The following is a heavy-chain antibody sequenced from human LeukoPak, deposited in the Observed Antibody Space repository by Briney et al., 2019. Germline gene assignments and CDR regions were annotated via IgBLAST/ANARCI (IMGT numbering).Heavy chain of an antibody. D-gene: IGHD2-2*01. CDR2: IYYSGST. J-gene: IGHJ5*02. CDR1: GGSISSSSYY. CDR3: AVVPAANNWFDP. Sequence: PSETLSLTCTVSGGSISSSSYYWGWIRQPPGKGLEWIGSIYYSGSTYYNPSLKSRVTISVDTSKNQFSLKLSSVTAADTAVYYCAVVPAANNWFDPWGQGTLVTVSS. V-gene: IGHV4-39*07.